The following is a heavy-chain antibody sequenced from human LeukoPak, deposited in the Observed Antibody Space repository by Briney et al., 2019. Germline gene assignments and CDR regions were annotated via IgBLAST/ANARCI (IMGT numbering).Heavy chain of an antibody. D-gene: IGHD3-22*01. CDR1: GFTFSSYA. J-gene: IGHJ6*03. CDR3: ARDPEYYDSSGDDYYYYYMDA. CDR2: ISSNGGST. Sequence: AGGSLRLSCAASGFTFSSYAMHWVRQAPGKGLEYVSGISSNGGSTYYANSVKGRFTISRDNSKNTMYLQMGSLRAEDMAVYYCARDPEYYDSSGDDYYYYYMDAWGKGTTVTVSS. V-gene: IGHV3-64*01.